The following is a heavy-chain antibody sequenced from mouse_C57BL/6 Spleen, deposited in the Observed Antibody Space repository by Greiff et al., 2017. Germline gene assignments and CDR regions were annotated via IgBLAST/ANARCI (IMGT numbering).Heavy chain of an antibody. J-gene: IGHJ4*01. D-gene: IGHD2-1*01. Sequence: VQLQQSGAELVRPGASVTLSCKASGYTFTDYEMHWVKQTPVHGLEWIGAIDPETGGTAYNQKFKGKAILTADKSSSTAYMELRILTSEDSAVYYCTLVCYGNPSYAMDYWGQGTSVTVSS. CDR3: TLVCYGNPSYAMDY. CDR2: IDPETGGT. CDR1: GYTFTDYE. V-gene: IGHV1-15*01.